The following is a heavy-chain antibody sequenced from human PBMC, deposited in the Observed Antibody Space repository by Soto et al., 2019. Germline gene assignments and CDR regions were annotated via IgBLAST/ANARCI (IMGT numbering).Heavy chain of an antibody. CDR1: GYTFTSYD. Sequence: APVKVSCKAAGYTFTSYDINWGRKATGQGLEWMGWMNPNSGNTGYAQKFQGRVTMTRNTSISTAYMELSSLRSEDTAVYYCARGSIPSYWYFDLWARGTLVTVSS. CDR2: MNPNSGNT. CDR3: ARGSIPSYWYFDL. V-gene: IGHV1-8*01. J-gene: IGHJ2*01.